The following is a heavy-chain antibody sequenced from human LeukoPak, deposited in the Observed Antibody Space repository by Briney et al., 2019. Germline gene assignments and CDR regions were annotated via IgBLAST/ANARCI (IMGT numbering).Heavy chain of an antibody. J-gene: IGHJ4*02. CDR3: ARGESSGIAAAGFDY. D-gene: IGHD6-13*01. Sequence: KTSETLSLTCTVSGGSISSYYWSWIRQPPGKGLEWIGYIYYSGSTNYNPSLKSRVTISVDTSKNQFSLKLSSVTAADTAVYYCARGESSGIAAAGFDYWGQGTLVTVSS. V-gene: IGHV4-59*01. CDR2: IYYSGST. CDR1: GGSISSYY.